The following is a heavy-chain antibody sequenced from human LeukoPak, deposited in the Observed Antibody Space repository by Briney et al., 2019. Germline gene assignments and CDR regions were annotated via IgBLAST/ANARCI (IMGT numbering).Heavy chain of an antibody. Sequence: GGSLRLSCAVSGFTFSNYWMTWVRQAPGKGLEWVANIKQDGSDKYYVDSVKGRFTISRDNAKKSLSLQMNSLRAEDTAIYFCVRNWESTLQNSYDNLLDYWGQGTLVTVSS. CDR1: GFTFSNYW. D-gene: IGHD1-26*01. J-gene: IGHJ4*02. CDR2: IKQDGSDK. CDR3: VRNWESTLQNSYDNLLDY. V-gene: IGHV3-7*03.